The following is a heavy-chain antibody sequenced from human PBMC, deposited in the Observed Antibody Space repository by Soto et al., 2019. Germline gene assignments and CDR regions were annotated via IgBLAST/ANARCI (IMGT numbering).Heavy chain of an antibody. CDR2: ISSSSYI. CDR1: GFTFSSYS. CDR3: ARGKPDYGMDV. V-gene: IGHV3-21*01. J-gene: IGHJ6*02. Sequence: CGASGFTFSSYSMNLVLQAPGNGLEWVSSISSSSYIYYADSVKGRFTISRDNTKNSLYLQMNSLRAEDTAVYYCARGKPDYGMDVWGQGTTVTVSS.